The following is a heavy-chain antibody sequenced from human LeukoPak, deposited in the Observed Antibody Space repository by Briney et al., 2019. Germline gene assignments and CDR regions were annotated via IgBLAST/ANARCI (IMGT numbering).Heavy chain of an antibody. CDR2: IYYSGTTDYSGST. J-gene: IGHJ3*02. CDR1: GGSISSHF. Sequence: PSETLSLTCTVSGGSISSHFWSWIRQPPGKGLEWIAYIYYSGTTDYSGSTDYNPSLKSRVTISVDTSKKQFSLKLSSVTAGDTAVYYRAKQTMTTADAFDIWGQGTMVTVSS. V-gene: IGHV4-59*08. D-gene: IGHD4-17*01. CDR3: AKQTMTTADAFDI.